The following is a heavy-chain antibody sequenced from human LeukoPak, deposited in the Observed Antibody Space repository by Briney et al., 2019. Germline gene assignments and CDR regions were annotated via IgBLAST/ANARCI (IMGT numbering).Heavy chain of an antibody. Sequence: GGSLRLSCAASGFTFDDYAMHWVRQAPGKGLEWVSGISWNSGNIGYADSVKGRFTISRDNAKNSLYLQMNSLRAEDTALYYCAKDNGLRYFDWLFNYWGHGTLVTVSS. CDR3: AKDNGLRYFDWLFNY. J-gene: IGHJ4*01. V-gene: IGHV3-9*01. CDR1: GFTFDDYA. D-gene: IGHD3-9*01. CDR2: ISWNSGNI.